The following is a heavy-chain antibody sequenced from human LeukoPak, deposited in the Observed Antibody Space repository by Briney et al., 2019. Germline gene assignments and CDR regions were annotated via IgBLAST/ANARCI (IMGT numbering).Heavy chain of an antibody. J-gene: IGHJ3*02. Sequence: GGSLRLSCAASEFTVSSNYMSWVRQAPGKGLEWVSVIYSGGSTYYADSVKGRFTISRDNSKNTLYLQMNSLRAEDTAVYYCARDYYDSSGPEPAFDIWGQGTMVTVSS. CDR2: IYSGGST. D-gene: IGHD3-22*01. CDR3: ARDYYDSSGPEPAFDI. CDR1: EFTVSSNY. V-gene: IGHV3-53*01.